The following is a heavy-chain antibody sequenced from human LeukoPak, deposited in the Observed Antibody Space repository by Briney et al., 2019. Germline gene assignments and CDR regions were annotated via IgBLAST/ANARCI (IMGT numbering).Heavy chain of an antibody. Sequence: GGSLRLSCAASGFTFSSYEMNWVRQAPGKGLEWVTFIRNDGSDKYYADSVKGRFTISRDNSKNRVFLQMISLRAEDTAVYYCAKDSNWSCDYWGQGTLVTVSS. D-gene: IGHD1-1*01. CDR3: AKDSNWSCDY. CDR2: IRNDGSDK. V-gene: IGHV3-30*02. CDR1: GFTFSSYE. J-gene: IGHJ4*02.